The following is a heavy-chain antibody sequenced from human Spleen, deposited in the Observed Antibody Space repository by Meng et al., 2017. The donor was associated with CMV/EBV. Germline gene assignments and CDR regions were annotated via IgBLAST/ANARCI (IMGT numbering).Heavy chain of an antibody. CDR3: AREVTVRSFGDWFDP. Sequence: GGSVSSDSYYWSWIRQPPGKGLEWIGYIYSTGRTDYNPSLKSRVTISVDTSKNQFSLKVNSVTAADTAVYYCAREVTVRSFGDWFDPWGLGTLVTVSS. J-gene: IGHJ5*02. CDR1: GGSVSSDSYY. V-gene: IGHV4-61*01. D-gene: IGHD4-17*01. CDR2: IYSTGRT.